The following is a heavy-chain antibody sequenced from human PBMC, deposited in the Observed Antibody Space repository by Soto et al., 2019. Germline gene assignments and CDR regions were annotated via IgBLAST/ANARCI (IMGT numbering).Heavy chain of an antibody. CDR3: ARDPPDFHSAFDY. CDR2: TYYRSKWYN. V-gene: IGHV6-1*01. D-gene: IGHD4-4*01. J-gene: IGHJ4*02. Sequence: SWIRQTQSRGLEWLGRTYYRSKWYNDYAESVKSRITINPDTSKNQFSLHLNSVTPEDTAVYYCARDPPDFHSAFDYWGQAPLVTVSS.